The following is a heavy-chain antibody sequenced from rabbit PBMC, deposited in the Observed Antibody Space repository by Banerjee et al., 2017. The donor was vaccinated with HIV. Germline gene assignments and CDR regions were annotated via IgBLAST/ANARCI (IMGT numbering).Heavy chain of an antibody. CDR2: IYAGSSGST. V-gene: IGHV1S45*01. D-gene: IGHD2-1*01. Sequence: QEQLKETGGGLVQPGGSLSLSCKASGFDFSGDGINWVRQAPGKGLEWIACIYAGSSGSTQYANWAKGRFTISKISSTTVTLQMTSLTAADTATYFCARDSYDDYGDYHFNLWGPGTLVTVS. J-gene: IGHJ4*01. CDR3: ARDSYDDYGDYHFNL. CDR1: GFDFSGDG.